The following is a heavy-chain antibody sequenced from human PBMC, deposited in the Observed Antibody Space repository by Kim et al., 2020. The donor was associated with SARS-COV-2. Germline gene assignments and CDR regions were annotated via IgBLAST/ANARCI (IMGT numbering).Heavy chain of an antibody. J-gene: IGHJ4*02. D-gene: IGHD6-19*01. CDR1: GYTFTSYG. Sequence: ASVKVSCKASGYTFTSYGISWVRQAPGQGLEWMGWISGYNGNTKYAEKFQGRVTMSTDPSTRTAYMELRSLRSDDTAVFYCARTNQWLPEYYSDYWGQGT. V-gene: IGHV1-18*01. CDR2: ISGYNGNT. CDR3: ARTNQWLPEYYSDY.